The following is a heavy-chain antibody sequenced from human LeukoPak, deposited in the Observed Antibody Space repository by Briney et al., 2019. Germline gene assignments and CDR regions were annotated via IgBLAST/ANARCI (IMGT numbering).Heavy chain of an antibody. CDR3: AKASYGSGSYRFDY. CDR2: ISYDGSNK. J-gene: IGHJ4*02. D-gene: IGHD3-10*01. V-gene: IGHV3-30*18. Sequence: GGSLRLSCTASGFTFSSYGMPWVRQAPGKGLEWVAVISYDGSNKYYADSVKGRFTISRDNSKNTLYLQMNSLRAEDTAVYYCAKASYGSGSYRFDYWGQGTLVTVSS. CDR1: GFTFSSYG.